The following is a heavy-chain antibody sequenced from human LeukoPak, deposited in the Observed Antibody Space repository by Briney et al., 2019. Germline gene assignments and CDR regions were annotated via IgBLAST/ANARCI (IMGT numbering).Heavy chain of an antibody. CDR2: TNPNSGGT. V-gene: IGHV1-2*02. D-gene: IGHD6-13*01. J-gene: IGHJ4*02. CDR3: ARDRYSSSWYYFDY. Sequence: ASVKVSCKASGYTFTGYYMHWVRQAPGQGLEWMGWTNPNSGGTNYAQKFQGRVTMTRDTSISTAYMELSRLRSDDTAVYYCARDRYSSSWYYFDYWGQGTLVTVSS. CDR1: GYTFTGYY.